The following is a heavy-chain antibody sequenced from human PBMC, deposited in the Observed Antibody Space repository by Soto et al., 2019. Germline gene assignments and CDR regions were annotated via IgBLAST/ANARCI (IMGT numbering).Heavy chain of an antibody. Sequence: KTSETLSLTCTVSGGSISSYSWSWIRQPPGKGLEWIGYIYYSGSTNYNPSLKSRVTISVDTSKNQFSLKLSSVTAADTAVYYCARAASPDAFDIWGQGTMVTVSS. CDR1: GGSISSYS. V-gene: IGHV4-59*01. J-gene: IGHJ3*02. CDR2: IYYSGST. CDR3: ARAASPDAFDI.